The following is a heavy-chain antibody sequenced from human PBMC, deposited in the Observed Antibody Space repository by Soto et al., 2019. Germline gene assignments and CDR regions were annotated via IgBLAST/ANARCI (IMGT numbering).Heavy chain of an antibody. CDR2: ISSSSSTI. V-gene: IGHV3-48*02. Sequence: GGSLRLSCAASGFTFSSYSMNWVRQAPGKGLEWVSYISSSSSTIYYADSVKGRFTISRDNAKNSLYLQMNSLRDEDTAVYYCARDPGRTRSSSWYLDYWGQGTLVTVSS. D-gene: IGHD6-13*01. J-gene: IGHJ4*02. CDR3: ARDPGRTRSSSWYLDY. CDR1: GFTFSSYS.